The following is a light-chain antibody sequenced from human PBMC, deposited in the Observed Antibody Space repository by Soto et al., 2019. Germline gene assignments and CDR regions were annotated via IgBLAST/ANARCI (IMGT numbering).Light chain of an antibody. J-gene: IGKJ1*01. Sequence: EVVLTQSPATLFLSSGETATLSFRASQSISTYLAWYQQKPGQAPRLLMYDASSRATGIPDRFSGSGSGTDFTLTISRLEPEDFAVYYCQQYSSSRTFGQGTKVDI. CDR1: QSISTY. CDR3: QQYSSSRT. CDR2: DAS. V-gene: IGKV3-20*01.